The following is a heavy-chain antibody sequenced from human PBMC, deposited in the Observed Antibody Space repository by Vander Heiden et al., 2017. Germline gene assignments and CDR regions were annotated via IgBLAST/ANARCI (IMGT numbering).Heavy chain of an antibody. CDR2: IDNSGST. CDR3: VRDRFVAVPTAAQHYYGMDV. CDR1: GGSISSYF. J-gene: IGHJ6*02. Sequence: QPQLQESGPGLVKPSETLSLTCSVPGGSISSYFWSWIRQPPGKGLEWIGYIDNSGSTDYNPSLKSRVTISRDTSKNQVSLKLNAVTAADTAVYYCVRDRFVAVPTAAQHYYGMDVWGQGTTVTVSS. D-gene: IGHD2-2*01. V-gene: IGHV4-59*01.